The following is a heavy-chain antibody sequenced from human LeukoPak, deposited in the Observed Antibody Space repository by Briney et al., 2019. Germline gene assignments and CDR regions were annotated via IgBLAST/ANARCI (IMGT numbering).Heavy chain of an antibody. CDR3: AKDLFQVVIPSAYMDV. V-gene: IGHV3-30*02. D-gene: IGHD3-22*01. CDR2: IRYDGSNK. CDR1: GFTFSSYG. J-gene: IGHJ6*03. Sequence: PGGSLRLSCAASGFTFSSYGMHWVRQAPGKGLEWVAFIRYDGSNKYYADSVKGRFTISRDNSKNTLYLQMNSLRAEDTAVYYCAKDLFQVVIPSAYMDVWGKGTTVTVSS.